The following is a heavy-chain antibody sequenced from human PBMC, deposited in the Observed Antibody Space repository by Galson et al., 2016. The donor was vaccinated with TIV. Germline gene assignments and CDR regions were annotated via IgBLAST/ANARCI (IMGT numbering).Heavy chain of an antibody. CDR3: AKDRNTALDTYHYYYGMDV. V-gene: IGHV1-69*13. Sequence: SVKVSCKASGDTFTSYPFNWVRQAPGQGLEWMGGIIPLFGTANYTQKFQGRVTVTADESTSTVYLDLSSLISEDTAVYYCAKDRNTALDTYHYYYGMDVWGQGTTVTVSS. CDR2: IIPLFGTA. CDR1: GDTFTSYP. J-gene: IGHJ6*02. D-gene: IGHD5-18*01.